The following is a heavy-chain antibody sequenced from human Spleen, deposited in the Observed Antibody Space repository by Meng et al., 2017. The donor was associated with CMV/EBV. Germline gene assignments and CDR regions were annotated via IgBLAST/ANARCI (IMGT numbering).Heavy chain of an antibody. CDR1: GFTFSSYW. CDR2: IKQDGSEK. J-gene: IGHJ6*02. V-gene: IGHV3-7*01. D-gene: IGHD3-3*01. CDR3: AREREELIMIFGVATSSRHGMDV. Sequence: GGSLRLSCAASGFTFSSYWMSWVRQAPGKGLEWVANIKQDGSEKYYVDSVKGRLTISRDTAKNSVYLQMNSLRAEDTAVYYCAREREELIMIFGVATSSRHGMDVWGQGTTVTVSS.